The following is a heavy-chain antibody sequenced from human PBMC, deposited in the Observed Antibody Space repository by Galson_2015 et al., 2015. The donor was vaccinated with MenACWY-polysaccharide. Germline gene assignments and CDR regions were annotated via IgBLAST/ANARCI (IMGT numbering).Heavy chain of an antibody. CDR3: ARARWVDV. V-gene: IGHV3-74*01. D-gene: IGHD3-16*01. J-gene: IGHJ6*02. Sequence: SLRLSCAASGFSFSTYWMHWVRHAPGKGLVWVSRINADGSATDYADSVRGRFTISRDNAKNTLYLEMNSLRAEDTAVYHCARARWVDVWGQGTTVTVSS. CDR2: INADGSAT. CDR1: GFSFSTYW.